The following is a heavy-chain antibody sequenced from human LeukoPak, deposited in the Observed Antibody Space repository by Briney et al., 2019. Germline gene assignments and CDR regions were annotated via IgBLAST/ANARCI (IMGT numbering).Heavy chain of an antibody. J-gene: IGHJ4*02. V-gene: IGHV3-48*03. Sequence: GGSLRLSCAASGFTFSSYEMNWVRQAPGKGLEWVSYISSSGSTIYYADSVKGRFTISRNNAKNSLYLQMNSLRADDTAVYYCASVSHIAATGTDCWGQGTLVTVSS. CDR3: ASVSHIAATGTDC. D-gene: IGHD6-13*01. CDR2: ISSSGSTI. CDR1: GFTFSSYE.